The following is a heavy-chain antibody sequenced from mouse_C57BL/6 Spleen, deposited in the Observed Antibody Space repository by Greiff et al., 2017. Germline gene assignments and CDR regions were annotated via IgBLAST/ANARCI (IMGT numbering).Heavy chain of an antibody. CDR3: ARDGVYDGYYLDY. J-gene: IGHJ2*01. CDR1: GYTFTSYW. Sequence: QVQLQQSGAELAKPGASVKLSCKASGYTFTSYWMHWVKQRPGQGLEWIGYINPSSGYTKYNQKFKDKATLTAYKSSRAAYMQLSSLTYEDSAVYYCARDGVYDGYYLDYWGQGTTLTVSS. D-gene: IGHD2-3*01. CDR2: INPSSGYT. V-gene: IGHV1-7*01.